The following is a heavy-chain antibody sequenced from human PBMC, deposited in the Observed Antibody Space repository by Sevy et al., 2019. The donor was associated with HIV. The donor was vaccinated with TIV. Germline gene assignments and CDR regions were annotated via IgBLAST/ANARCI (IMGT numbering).Heavy chain of an antibody. J-gene: IGHJ4*02. D-gene: IGHD2-21*01. Sequence: GGSLRLSCAACGFSFSDYYMGWVRQAPGKGLEWVANIYQDGSQENYVDSVKGRFTISTDNAKNSVYLQMNSLRVDDTGIYYCTRELWPGDYWGQGTLVTVSS. CDR3: TRELWPGDY. CDR1: GFSFSDYY. CDR2: IYQDGSQE. V-gene: IGHV3-7*01.